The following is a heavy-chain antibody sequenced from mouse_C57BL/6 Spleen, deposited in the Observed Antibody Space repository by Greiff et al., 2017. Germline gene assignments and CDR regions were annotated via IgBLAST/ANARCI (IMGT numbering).Heavy chain of an antibody. CDR2: IRNKANGYTT. CDR1: GFTFTDYY. J-gene: IGHJ4*01. Sequence: EVQGVEPGGGLVQPGGSLSLSCAASGFTFTDYYMSWVRQPPGKALEWLGFIRNKANGYTTEYSASVKGQFTISRDNSKSILYLQMNALRAEDSATYYCARCTGTLYAMDYWGQGTSVTVS. V-gene: IGHV7-3*01. CDR3: ARCTGTLYAMDY. D-gene: IGHD4-1*01.